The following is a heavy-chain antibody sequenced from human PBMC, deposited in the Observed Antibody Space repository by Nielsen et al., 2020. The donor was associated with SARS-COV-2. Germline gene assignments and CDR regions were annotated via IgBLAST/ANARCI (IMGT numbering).Heavy chain of an antibody. CDR2: IFFSGST. J-gene: IGHJ6*02. Sequence: TLSLTCTVSGPSISSAYCYWSWLRQPPWKGLDLFGFIFFSGSTYYNPSIKSPVTISVDTSKHQFSLKLSSVTAADTALYYCARERVGGITIFGVVTRYGMDVWGQGTTVTVSS. V-gene: IGHV4-30-4*01. D-gene: IGHD3-3*01. CDR1: GPSISSAYCY. CDR3: ARERVGGITIFGVVTRYGMDV.